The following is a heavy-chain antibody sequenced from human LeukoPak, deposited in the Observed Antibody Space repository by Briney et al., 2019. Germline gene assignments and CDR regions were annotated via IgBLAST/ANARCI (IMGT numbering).Heavy chain of an antibody. V-gene: IGHV3-7*01. Sequence: GGSLRLSCAVSGFTFSGFWMSWSRQAPGKGLEWVASINSDGSEGYYADVVKGRFTISRDNAKNSLYLQINSLRAEDTAVYHCARDPWAAAAVLYYFDYWGQGTLVTVSS. D-gene: IGHD6-13*01. J-gene: IGHJ4*02. CDR1: GFTFSGFW. CDR3: ARDPWAAAAVLYYFDY. CDR2: INSDGSEG.